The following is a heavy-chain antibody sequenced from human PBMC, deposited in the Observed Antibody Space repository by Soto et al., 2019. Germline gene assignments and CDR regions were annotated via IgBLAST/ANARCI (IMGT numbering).Heavy chain of an antibody. Sequence: QVQLQESGPGLVKPSQTLSLTCTVSGGSISSGGYYWSWIRQHPGKGLEWIGYIYYSGSTYYNPSIKSRVTISVDTSKNPFSLKLSSVTAADTAVYYCAREIGYYDYVWGSYRSLYGMDVWGQGTTVTVSS. CDR2: IYYSGST. J-gene: IGHJ6*02. V-gene: IGHV4-31*03. CDR3: AREIGYYDYVWGSYRSLYGMDV. CDR1: GGSISSGGYY. D-gene: IGHD3-16*02.